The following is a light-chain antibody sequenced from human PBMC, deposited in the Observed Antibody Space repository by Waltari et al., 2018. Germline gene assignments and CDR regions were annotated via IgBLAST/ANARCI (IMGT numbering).Light chain of an antibody. CDR2: WAS. J-gene: IGKJ2*01. Sequence: DIVMTQSPDSLAVSLGERATINCKSSQSVLHSSNNKNYLAWHQPKPGQPPKLLIYWASTRESGVPDRFSGSGSGTDFTLTISSLQAEDVAVYYCQQYYDIPYTFGQGTKLEI. V-gene: IGKV4-1*01. CDR3: QQYYDIPYT. CDR1: QSVLHSSNNKNY.